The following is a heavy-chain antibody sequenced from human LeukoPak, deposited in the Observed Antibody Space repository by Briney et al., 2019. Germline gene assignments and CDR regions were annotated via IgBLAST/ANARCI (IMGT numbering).Heavy chain of an antibody. Sequence: GSLRLSCSASGFTFSSYAMHWVRQAPGKGLEYVSAISSNGGSTYYADSVKGRFTISRDNSKNTLYLQMSSLRAEDTAVYYCVKGQFGELYLDWFDPWGQGTLVTVSS. CDR2: ISSNGGST. J-gene: IGHJ5*02. D-gene: IGHD3-10*01. V-gene: IGHV3-64D*06. CDR1: GFTFSSYA. CDR3: VKGQFGELYLDWFDP.